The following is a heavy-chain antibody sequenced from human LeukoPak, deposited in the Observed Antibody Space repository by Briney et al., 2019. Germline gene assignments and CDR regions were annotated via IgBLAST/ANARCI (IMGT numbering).Heavy chain of an antibody. CDR3: ASGRMTQNAFDI. J-gene: IGHJ3*02. Sequence: PSETLSLTCTVSGGSISSGGSYWSWIRQHPGRGLEWIGYIYYSGSTYYNPSLKSRVTISVDTSKDQFSLKLSSVTAADTAVYYCASGRMTQNAFDIWGQGTMVTVSS. CDR1: GGSISSGGSY. CDR2: IYYSGST. V-gene: IGHV4-31*03.